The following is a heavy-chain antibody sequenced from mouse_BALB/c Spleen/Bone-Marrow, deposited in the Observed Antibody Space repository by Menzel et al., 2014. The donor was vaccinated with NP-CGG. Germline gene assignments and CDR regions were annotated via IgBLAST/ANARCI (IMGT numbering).Heavy chain of an antibody. D-gene: IGHD1-1*01. V-gene: IGHV1S41*01. Sequence: DLVKPGASVKLSCKASDYTFTSYWINWIKQRPGQGLEWIGRIAPGSGSTYYNEMFKGKATLTVDTSSSTAYIQLSSLSSEDSAVYFCARGGDYYGSSSFAYWGQGTLVTVSA. CDR3: ARGGDYYGSSSFAY. CDR1: DYTFTSYW. CDR2: IAPGSGST. J-gene: IGHJ3*01.